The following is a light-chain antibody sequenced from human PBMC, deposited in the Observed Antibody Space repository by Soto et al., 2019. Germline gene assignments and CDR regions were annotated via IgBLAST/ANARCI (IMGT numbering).Light chain of an antibody. V-gene: IGKV4-1*01. CDR2: WAS. CDR1: QSVLFTSSNKNF. CDR3: EQYYTTPWT. Sequence: DTVMTQSPDSLAVSLGERATINCKSSQSVLFTSSNKNFLTWYQQKPGQPPKLLIYWASTRESGVPDRFSGSGSGTNFTLTISSLQAEDVAVYYCEQYYTTPWTFGQGTQVEIK. J-gene: IGKJ1*01.